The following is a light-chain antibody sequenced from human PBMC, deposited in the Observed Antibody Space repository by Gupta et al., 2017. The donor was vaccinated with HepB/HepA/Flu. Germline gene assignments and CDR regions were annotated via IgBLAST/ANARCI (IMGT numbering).Light chain of an antibody. CDR3: QVWDSDSDNVV. J-gene: IGLJ3*02. Sequence: SYVLTQTPSVSVAPGQTALITCEGDNIGMKSVHWYQQKPGQAPVLVVYDDYDRPSGIPERLSGSHTGSAATLTINRVEAGDEADYYGQVWDSDSDNVVFGGGTKLTVL. CDR1: NIGMKS. CDR2: DDY. V-gene: IGLV3-21*02.